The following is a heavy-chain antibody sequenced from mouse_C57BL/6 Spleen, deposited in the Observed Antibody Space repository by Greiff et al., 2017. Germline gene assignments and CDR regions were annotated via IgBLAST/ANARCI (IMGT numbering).Heavy chain of an antibody. J-gene: IGHJ3*01. Sequence: QVQLQQSGPELVKPGASVKLSCKASGYTFTSYDINWVKQRPGQGLEWIGWIYPRDGSTKYNEKFKGKATLTADKSSSTVYMELSRLTSEDSAVYFCARHEDTPATYDGSSSPWFAYWGQGTLVTVSA. CDR1: GYTFTSYD. CDR2: IYPRDGST. D-gene: IGHD1-1*01. V-gene: IGHV1-85*01. CDR3: ARHEDTPATYDGSSSPWFAY.